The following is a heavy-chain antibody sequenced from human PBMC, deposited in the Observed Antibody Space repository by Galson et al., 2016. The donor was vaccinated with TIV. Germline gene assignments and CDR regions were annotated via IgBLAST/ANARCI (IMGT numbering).Heavy chain of an antibody. CDR3: VRNRLGWR. CDR2: IDTDGTTT. CDR1: GISVNNDW. Sequence: SLRLSCAASGISVNNDWMHWVRQSPEKGLVWVARIDTDGTTTYYADSVKGRFSISRDNAKNTVYLQMNNLIADDTAVYYCVRNRLGWRWGQGTLVTVSS. D-gene: IGHD3-16*01. J-gene: IGHJ1*01. V-gene: IGHV3-74*01.